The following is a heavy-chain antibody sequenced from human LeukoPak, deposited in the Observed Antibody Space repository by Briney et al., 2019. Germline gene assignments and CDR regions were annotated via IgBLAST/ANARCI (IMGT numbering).Heavy chain of an antibody. D-gene: IGHD6-19*01. CDR1: GYTFTSYA. Sequence: ASVKVSRKASGYTFTSYAMHWVRQAPGQRLEWMGWINAGNGNTKYSQKFQGRVTITRDTSASTAYMELSSLRSEDTAVYYCARDDSSGWYMGLDYWGQGTLVTVSS. CDR2: INAGNGNT. V-gene: IGHV1-3*01. CDR3: ARDDSSGWYMGLDY. J-gene: IGHJ4*02.